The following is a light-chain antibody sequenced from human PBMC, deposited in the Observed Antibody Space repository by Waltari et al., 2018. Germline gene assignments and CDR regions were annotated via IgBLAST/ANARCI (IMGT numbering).Light chain of an antibody. CDR1: SSDVGRYNF. CDR3: SSHTTSSTLV. CDR2: DVT. J-gene: IGLJ2*01. V-gene: IGLV2-14*03. Sequence: QSALTQPASVSGSPGQSITISCTGSSSDVGRYNFVSWYQQHPGKAPKLMIFDVTDRPSGVSARCSGSKSGNTASLTISGLQPEDEADYYCSSHTTSSTLVFGGGTRVTVL.